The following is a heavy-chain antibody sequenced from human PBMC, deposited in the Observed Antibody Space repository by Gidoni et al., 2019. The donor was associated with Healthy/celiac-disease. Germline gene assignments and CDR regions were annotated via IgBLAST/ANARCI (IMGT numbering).Heavy chain of an antibody. CDR3: GKDQTSGSGFDYYGMDV. CDR2: ISWNSGSI. D-gene: IGHD3-10*01. V-gene: IGHV3-9*01. CDR1: GFTFDDYA. Sequence: EVQLVESGGGWVQPGRSLSISWAASGFTFDDYAMHWVRQAPGKGRERVSGISWNSGSIGYADSVKDRFTISRDNAKNSLYLQMNSLRAEDTALYYCGKDQTSGSGFDYYGMDVWGQGTTVTGSS. J-gene: IGHJ6*02.